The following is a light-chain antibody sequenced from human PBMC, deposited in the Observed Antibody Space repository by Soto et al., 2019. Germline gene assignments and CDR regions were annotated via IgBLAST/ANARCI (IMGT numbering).Light chain of an antibody. V-gene: IGKV3-15*01. CDR2: GAS. CDR1: QSVSSN. Sequence: EIVMTQSPATLSVSPGERVTLSCRASQSVSSNLAWYQQKPGQAPRLLFYGASTRATGIPARFSGTGSGTDFTLTISSLQSEDFPVYYCQQSNKWPYTFGQGTKLEIK. CDR3: QQSNKWPYT. J-gene: IGKJ2*01.